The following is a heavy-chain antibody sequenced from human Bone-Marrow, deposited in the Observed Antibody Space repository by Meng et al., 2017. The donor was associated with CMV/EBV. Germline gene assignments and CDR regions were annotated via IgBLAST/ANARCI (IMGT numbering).Heavy chain of an antibody. J-gene: IGHJ4*02. D-gene: IGHD2-21*01. V-gene: IGHV1-69*10. Sequence: SVKVSCKASGGSFSISWVRQAPGQGLEWMGGIRPILTRTDYAQKFQGRVTINADKITSTVYMELSNLRSEDTPVYYCAREGGGGDHLDYWGQGTLVTVSS. CDR2: IRPILTRT. CDR1: GGSFS. CDR3: AREGGGGDHLDY.